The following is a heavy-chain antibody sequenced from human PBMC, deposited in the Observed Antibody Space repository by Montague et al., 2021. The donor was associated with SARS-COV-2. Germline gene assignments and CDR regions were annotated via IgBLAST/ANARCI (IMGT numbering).Heavy chain of an antibody. CDR2: ISSSGSTI. CDR3: ARLGYCSGGSCIDP. J-gene: IGHJ5*02. V-gene: IGHV3-48*03. CDR1: GFTFSSYE. Sequence: SLRLSCAASGFTFSSYEMNWVRQAPGKGLEWVSYISSSGSTIYYADSVKGRFTISRDSAKNSLYLQMNSLRAEDTAVYYCARLGYCSGGSCIDPWGQGTLVTVSS. D-gene: IGHD2-15*01.